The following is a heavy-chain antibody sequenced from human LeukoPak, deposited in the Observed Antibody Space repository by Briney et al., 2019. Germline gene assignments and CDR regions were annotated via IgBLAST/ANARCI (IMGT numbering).Heavy chain of an antibody. Sequence: ASVKVSCKASGYTFTSYGISWVRQAPGQGLEWMGWISAYNGNTNYAQKLQGRVTMTTDTSTSTAYMELRSLRSDGTAVYYCARDLYTMVRGVTSPIPFDYWGQGTLVTVSS. V-gene: IGHV1-18*01. CDR3: ARDLYTMVRGVTSPIPFDY. J-gene: IGHJ4*02. CDR2: ISAYNGNT. D-gene: IGHD3-10*01. CDR1: GYTFTSYG.